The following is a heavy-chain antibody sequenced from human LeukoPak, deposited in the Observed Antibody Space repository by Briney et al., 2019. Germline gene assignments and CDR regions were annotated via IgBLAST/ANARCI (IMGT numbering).Heavy chain of an antibody. CDR3: ATTTIRLGY. CDR2: MYYRGST. Sequence: SETLSLTCTVSGGSISSSSHYWGWIRQPPGKGLEWIGSMYYRGSTYHNPSLKSRVTISVDTSKNQFSLKLSSVTATDTAVYYCATTTIRLGYWGQGTLVTVSS. V-gene: IGHV4-39*07. D-gene: IGHD1-26*01. J-gene: IGHJ4*02. CDR1: GGSISSSSHY.